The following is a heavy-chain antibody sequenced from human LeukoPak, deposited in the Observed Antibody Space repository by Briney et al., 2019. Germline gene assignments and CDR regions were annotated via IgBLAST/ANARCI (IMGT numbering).Heavy chain of an antibody. Sequence: GGSLRLSCAASGFTFSSFSMIWVRQAPGKGLEWVSSTSSSSAYTFYAESGKGRFTISRDNTKNALYLQMNSLRADDTAVYFCARDSTWLLDYWGQGTLITVSS. CDR1: GFTFSSFS. J-gene: IGHJ4*02. D-gene: IGHD6-19*01. V-gene: IGHV3-21*04. CDR3: ARDSTWLLDY. CDR2: TSSSSAYT.